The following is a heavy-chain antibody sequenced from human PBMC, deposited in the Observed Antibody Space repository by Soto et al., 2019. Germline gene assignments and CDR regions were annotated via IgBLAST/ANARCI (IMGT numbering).Heavy chain of an antibody. CDR1: GFTFSSYS. Sequence: KPGGSLRLSCAASGFTFSSYSMNWVRQAPGKGLEWVSSISSSSSYIYYADSVKGRFTISRDNAKNSLYLQMNSLRAEDTAVYYCARDFVGGTYYYYYGMDVWGQGTTVTVSS. J-gene: IGHJ6*02. V-gene: IGHV3-21*01. CDR2: ISSSSSYI. CDR3: ARDFVGGTYYYYYGMDV. D-gene: IGHD3-16*01.